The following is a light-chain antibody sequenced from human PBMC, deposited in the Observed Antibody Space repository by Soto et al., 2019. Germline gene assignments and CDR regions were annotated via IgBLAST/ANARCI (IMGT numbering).Light chain of an antibody. CDR2: GAS. Sequence: EVVLTQSPGTLSLSQGERATLSCRTSQTISSSYLGWYQQKPGQAPRLLIYGASSRATGIPDRFTGSGSGTDFTLTISRLEADDFAVDSCQHYTYTPWTFGQANKVEIK. J-gene: IGKJ1*01. CDR1: QTISSSY. V-gene: IGKV3-20*01. CDR3: QHYTYTPWT.